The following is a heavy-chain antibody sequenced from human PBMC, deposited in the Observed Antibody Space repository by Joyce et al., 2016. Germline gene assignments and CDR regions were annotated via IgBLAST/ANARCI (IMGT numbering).Heavy chain of an antibody. CDR2: ISTYNGYI. CDR3: TRDVMGRSNRHWFDP. CDR1: GFTFSDNN. J-gene: IGHJ5*02. D-gene: IGHD3-10*01. Sequence: VQLVESGGGLVKPGGSLRLSCEPSGFTFSDNNMNWVRQAPGKGLEWVASISTYNGYINYADSVKDRFIISRDNDMNTLYLQMNSLRVEDTAVYYCTRDVMGRSNRHWFDPWGQGTLVTVSS. V-gene: IGHV3-21*01.